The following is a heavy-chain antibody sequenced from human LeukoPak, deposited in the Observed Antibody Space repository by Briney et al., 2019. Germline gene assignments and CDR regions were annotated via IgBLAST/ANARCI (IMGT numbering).Heavy chain of an antibody. CDR1: GFTFSSYW. D-gene: IGHD3-3*01. CDR3: GTTNDFWSGQVRIDY. CDR2: IKQDGSEK. Sequence: GGSLRLSCAASGFTFSSYWMSWVRQAPGKGLEWVANIKQDGSEKYYVDSVKGRFTISRDNAKNSLYLQMNSLRAENTAVYYCGTTNDFWSGQVRIDYWGQGTLVTVSS. J-gene: IGHJ4*02. V-gene: IGHV3-7*01.